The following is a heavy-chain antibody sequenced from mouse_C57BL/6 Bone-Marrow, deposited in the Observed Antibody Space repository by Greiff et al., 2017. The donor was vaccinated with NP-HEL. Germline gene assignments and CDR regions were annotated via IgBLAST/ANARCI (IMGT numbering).Heavy chain of an antibody. Sequence: EVQLVESGGGLVKPGGSLKLSCAASGFTFSSYAMSWVRQTPEKRLEWVATISDGGSYTYYPDNVKGRFTISRDNAKNNLYLQMSHLKSEDTAMYYCARDHPAYWGQGTLVTVSA. J-gene: IGHJ3*01. CDR2: ISDGGSYT. CDR1: GFTFSSYA. V-gene: IGHV5-4*01. CDR3: ARDHPAY.